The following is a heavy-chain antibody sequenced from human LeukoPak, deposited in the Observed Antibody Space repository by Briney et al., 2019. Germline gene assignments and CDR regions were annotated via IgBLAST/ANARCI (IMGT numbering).Heavy chain of an antibody. Sequence: PGRSLRLACAASGFSFSTYDMHWVRQAPGKGLEWVAVISSDGSHKYWADSVKGRFTISRDNSKNMLCLELNSLTVEDTAIYYCAKDRSSATSCSNYWGRGTLVTVSS. J-gene: IGHJ4*02. CDR3: AKDRSSATSCSNY. V-gene: IGHV3-30*18. CDR2: ISSDGSHK. CDR1: GFSFSTYD. D-gene: IGHD2-2*01.